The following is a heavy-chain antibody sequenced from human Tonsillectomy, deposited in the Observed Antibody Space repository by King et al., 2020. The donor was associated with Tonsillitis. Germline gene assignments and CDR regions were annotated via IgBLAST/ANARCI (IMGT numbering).Heavy chain of an antibody. D-gene: IGHD3-3*01. CDR2: ISYDGSNK. J-gene: IGHJ5*02. V-gene: IGHV3-30*04. CDR1: GFTFSSYA. CDR3: ARDRSDFWSGYQGWFDP. Sequence: VQLVESGGGVVQPGRSLRLSCAASGFTFSSYAMHWVRQAPGKGLEWVAVISYDGSNKYYADSVKGRFTISRDNSENTLYLQMNSLRAEDTAVYYCARDRSDFWSGYQGWFDPWGQGTLVTVSS.